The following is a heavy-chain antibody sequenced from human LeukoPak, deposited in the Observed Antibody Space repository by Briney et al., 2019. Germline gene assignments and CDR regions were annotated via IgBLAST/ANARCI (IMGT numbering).Heavy chain of an antibody. CDR2: ISYDGSHE. J-gene: IGHJ4*02. CDR3: AKDRNFNILTGYGDS. Sequence: PGGSLRLSCAASGFSFSNYGMLGARQAPGKGLEWVAIISYDGSHEYIGHSVRGRLTISKDKSKKTLYLQMDSLRVEDTGVYYCAKDRNFNILTGYGDSWGQGMLVTVSS. D-gene: IGHD3-9*01. V-gene: IGHV3-30*18. CDR1: GFSFSNYG.